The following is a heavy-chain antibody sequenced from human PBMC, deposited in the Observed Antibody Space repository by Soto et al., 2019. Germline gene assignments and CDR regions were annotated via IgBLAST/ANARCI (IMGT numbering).Heavy chain of an antibody. D-gene: IGHD3-22*01. V-gene: IGHV3-7*01. CDR2: IKQDGSEK. CDR1: GFTFSSYW. CDR3: ARGYDSSGYRLGD. Sequence: DVQLVESGGGLVQPGGSLRLSCAASGFTFSSYWMSWVRQAPGKGLEWVANIKQDGSEKYYVDSVKGRFTISSDNAKNSLYVQMNSLRADDSAVYYCARGYDSSGYRLGDWGQGTLVTVSS. J-gene: IGHJ4*02.